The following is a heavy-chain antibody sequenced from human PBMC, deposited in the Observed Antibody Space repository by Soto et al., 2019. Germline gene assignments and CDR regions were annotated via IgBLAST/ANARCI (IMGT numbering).Heavy chain of an antibody. CDR2: INAHSGGT. V-gene: IGHV1-2*02. CDR1: GFSFTGYY. J-gene: IGHJ5*02. Sequence: GASVKVSCKASGFSFTGYYIHWLRQAPGQGLEWMGWINAHSGGTEYAQKFQGRVTLTRDTSISTAYMTLSSLRSDDTGIYYCAKDLTRQLAYWLDPWGQGTQVTVSS. D-gene: IGHD6-6*01. CDR3: AKDLTRQLAYWLDP.